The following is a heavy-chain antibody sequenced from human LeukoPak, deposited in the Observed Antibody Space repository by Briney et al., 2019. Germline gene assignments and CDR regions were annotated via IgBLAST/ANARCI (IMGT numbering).Heavy chain of an antibody. J-gene: IGHJ4*02. Sequence: PGRSLRLSCAASGFTFSDYYMSWIRQPPGKGLEWVSYISSSGSTIYYADSVKGRFTISRDNAKNSLYLQMNSLRAEDTAVYYCARDSAVAGDFDYWGQGTLVTVSS. V-gene: IGHV3-11*04. CDR2: ISSSGSTI. D-gene: IGHD6-19*01. CDR3: ARDSAVAGDFDY. CDR1: GFTFSDYY.